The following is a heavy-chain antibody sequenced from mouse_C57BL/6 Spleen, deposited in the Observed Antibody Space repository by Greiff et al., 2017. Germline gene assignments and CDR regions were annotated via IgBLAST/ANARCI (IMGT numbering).Heavy chain of an antibody. CDR1: GYTFTSYG. J-gene: IGHJ4*01. Sequence: VQLQQSGAELARPGASVKLSCKASGYTFTSYGISWVKQRTGQGLEWIGEIYPRSGNTYYNEKFKGKATLTADKSSSTAYMGLRSLTSEDSAVYFCARGLSITTADYYAMDYWGQGTSVTVSS. CDR2: IYPRSGNT. CDR3: ARGLSITTADYYAMDY. V-gene: IGHV1-81*01. D-gene: IGHD1-2*01.